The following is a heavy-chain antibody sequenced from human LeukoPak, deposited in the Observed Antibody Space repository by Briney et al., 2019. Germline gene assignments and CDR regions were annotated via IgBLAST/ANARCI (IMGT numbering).Heavy chain of an antibody. CDR3: ARADSSGYPHDAFDI. V-gene: IGHV3-48*01. CDR2: ISSSSSTI. Sequence: GGSLRLSCAASGFTFSSYSMNWVRQAPGKGLEWVSYISSSSSTIYYADSVKGRFTISRDNAKNSLYLQMNSLRAEDTAVYYCARADSSGYPHDAFDIWGQGTMVTVSS. J-gene: IGHJ3*02. CDR1: GFTFSSYS. D-gene: IGHD3-22*01.